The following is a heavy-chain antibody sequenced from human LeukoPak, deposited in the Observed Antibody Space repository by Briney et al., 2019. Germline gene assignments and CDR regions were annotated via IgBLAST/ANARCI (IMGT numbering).Heavy chain of an antibody. J-gene: IGHJ4*02. CDR1: GGSLSSDSYY. Sequence: SETLSLTCTVSGGSLSSDSYYWAWLRQPPGTGLEWIASSDYSGSTCYNPSLKSRVTISVDTSRNQFSLKLSSVTAADTAVYYCASLAVAGLSEGYWGQGTLVIVSS. CDR3: ASLAVAGLSEGY. V-gene: IGHV4-39*01. D-gene: IGHD6-19*01. CDR2: SDYSGST.